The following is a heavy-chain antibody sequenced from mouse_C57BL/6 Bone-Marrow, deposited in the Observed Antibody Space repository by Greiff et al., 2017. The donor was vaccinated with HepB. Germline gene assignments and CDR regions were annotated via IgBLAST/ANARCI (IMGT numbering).Heavy chain of an antibody. D-gene: IGHD1-1*01. Sequence: EVMLVESVAELVRPGASVKLSCTASGFNIKNTYMHWVKQRPEQGLEWIGRIDPANGNTKYAPKFQGKATITADTSSNTAYLQLSSLTSEDTAIYYCARSGSSPYYAMDYWGQGTSVTVSS. CDR3: ARSGSSPYYAMDY. V-gene: IGHV14-3*01. J-gene: IGHJ4*01. CDR2: IDPANGNT. CDR1: GFNIKNTY.